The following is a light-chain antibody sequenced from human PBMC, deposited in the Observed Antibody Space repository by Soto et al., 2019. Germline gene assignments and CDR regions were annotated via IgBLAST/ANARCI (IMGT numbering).Light chain of an antibody. CDR1: QSVSSY. CDR2: DAS. Sequence: EIVLTQSPATLSLSPGERATLSCRASQSVSSYLGWYQQKPGQAPRLLIYDASNRATGIPSMFSGSGSGTVFTLTLSSLEPEDFVVYYCQQRSNWPPGVTFGPGTKVDIK. CDR3: QQRSNWPPGVT. V-gene: IGKV3-11*01. J-gene: IGKJ3*01.